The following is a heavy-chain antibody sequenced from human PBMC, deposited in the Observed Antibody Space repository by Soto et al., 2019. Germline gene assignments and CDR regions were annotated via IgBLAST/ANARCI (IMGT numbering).Heavy chain of an antibody. V-gene: IGHV1-3*01. CDR1: GYTFSNYA. CDR3: ASPDYGSGNYY. J-gene: IGHJ4*02. Sequence: QVQLVQSGAEVKKPGASVKVSCKASGYTFSNYALHWVRQAPGQRLEWMGWINADNGNTKYSQKFQGRVTFTRDTSASTAYMDLSSLRSEDTAVYYCASPDYGSGNYYWGQGTLVTVSS. CDR2: INADNGNT. D-gene: IGHD3-10*01.